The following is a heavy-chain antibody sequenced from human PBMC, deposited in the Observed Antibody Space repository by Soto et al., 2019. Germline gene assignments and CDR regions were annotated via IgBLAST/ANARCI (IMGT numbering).Heavy chain of an antibody. CDR2: ISSGSSNI. J-gene: IGHJ4*02. D-gene: IGHD2-15*01. V-gene: IGHV3-21*01. CDR1: GFAFRSYN. Sequence: EVQLVESGGGLVKPGGSLTLSCAASGFAFRSYNMNWVRLAPGKGLEWVASISSGSSNIYYADSVKGRFTISRDNAKNSLFLQMDSLRAEDSAVYYCASATVVAATFDFWGQGTLVTVSS. CDR3: ASATVVAATFDF.